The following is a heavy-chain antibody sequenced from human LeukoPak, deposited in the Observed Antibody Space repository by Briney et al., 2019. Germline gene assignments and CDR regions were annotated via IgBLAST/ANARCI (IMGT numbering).Heavy chain of an antibody. CDR2: IYTDGTT. D-gene: IGHD1-26*01. V-gene: IGHV3-66*01. CDR3: AKDRESGNYWGGYFDY. CDR1: GLTVSSNY. J-gene: IGHJ4*02. Sequence: PGGSLRLSCAASGLTVSSNYMSWVRQAPGKGLEWVSLIYTDGTTFYADSVKGRFTISRDNSKNTLYLQMNSLRAEDTAVYYCAKDRESGNYWGGYFDYWGQGTLVTVSS.